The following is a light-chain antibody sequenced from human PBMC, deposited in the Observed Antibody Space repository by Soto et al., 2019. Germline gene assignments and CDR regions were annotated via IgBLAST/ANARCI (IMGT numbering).Light chain of an antibody. V-gene: IGLV2-11*01. J-gene: IGLJ1*01. CDR2: DVS. CDR1: SSDVGGYNC. Sequence: QSVLTQPRSVSGSPGQSVTISCTGTSSDVGGYNCVSWYQQHPGKAPKLMIYDVSKRPSGVPDRFSGSKSGNTASLTISGLQAEDEADYYCCSYAGSYPYVFGTGTKVTVL. CDR3: CSYAGSYPYV.